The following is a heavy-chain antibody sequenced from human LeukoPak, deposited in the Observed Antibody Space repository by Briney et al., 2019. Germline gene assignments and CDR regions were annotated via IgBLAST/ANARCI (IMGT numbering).Heavy chain of an antibody. Sequence: GRSLRLSCAASGFTFSSYAMHWVRQAPGKGLEWVAVISYDGSNKYYADSVKGRFTISRDNSKNTLYLQMNSLRAEDTAVYYCARDEALVRGVIITSLGGMDVWGQGTTVTVSS. CDR2: ISYDGSNK. V-gene: IGHV3-30-3*01. D-gene: IGHD3-10*01. CDR1: GFTFSSYA. CDR3: ARDEALVRGVIITSLGGMDV. J-gene: IGHJ6*02.